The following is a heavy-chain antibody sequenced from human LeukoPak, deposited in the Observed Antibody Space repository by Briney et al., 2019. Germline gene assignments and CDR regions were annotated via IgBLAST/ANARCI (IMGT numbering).Heavy chain of an antibody. CDR3: AKGVCSSTSCFYNY. CDR2: ISWNSGSI. J-gene: IGHJ4*02. V-gene: IGHV3-9*03. Sequence: PGRSLRLSCAASGFTFDDYAMHWVRHAPGKGLEWVSGISWNSGSIVYADSVKGRFTISRDNAKNSLYLQMHSLRAEDMALYYCAKGVCSSTSCFYNYWGQGTLVAVSS. CDR1: GFTFDDYA. D-gene: IGHD2-2*01.